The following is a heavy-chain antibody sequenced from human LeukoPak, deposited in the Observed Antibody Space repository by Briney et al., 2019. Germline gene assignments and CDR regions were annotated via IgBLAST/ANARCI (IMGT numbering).Heavy chain of an antibody. J-gene: IGHJ6*02. CDR1: GFTFSSYA. D-gene: IGHD6-6*01. CDR3: ASSSKSIYYYYGMDV. CDR2: ISGSGGST. Sequence: GGSLRLSCAASGFTFSSYAMSWVRQAPGKGLEWVSAISGSGGSTYYADSVKGRFTITRDNSKNTLYLQMNSLRADDTAVYYCASSSKSIYYYYGMDVWGQGTTVTVSS. V-gene: IGHV3-23*01.